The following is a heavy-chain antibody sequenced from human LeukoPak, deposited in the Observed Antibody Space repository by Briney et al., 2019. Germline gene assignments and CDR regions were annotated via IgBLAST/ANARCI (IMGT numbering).Heavy chain of an antibody. Sequence: PSETLSLTCAVYGGSFSGYYWGWIRQPPGKGLEWIGEINHSGSTNYNPSLKSRVTISVDTSKNQFSLKLSSVTAADTAVYYCAGWYYYYYGMDVWGQETTVTVSS. J-gene: IGHJ6*02. V-gene: IGHV4-34*01. CDR2: INHSGST. D-gene: IGHD6-19*01. CDR1: GGSFSGYY. CDR3: AGWYYYYYGMDV.